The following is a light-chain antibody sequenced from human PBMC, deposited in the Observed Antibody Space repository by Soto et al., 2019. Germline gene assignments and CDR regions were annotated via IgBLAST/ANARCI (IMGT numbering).Light chain of an antibody. Sequence: QLVLTQPPSASGSPGQSVTISCTGTSSDVGRYNYVSWYQQHPGKAPKLMISEVNKRASGVPDRFSGSKSGNTASLTVSGLQAEDEADYYCSSYAGTPFVVGTGTKLTVL. CDR2: EVN. CDR1: SSDVGRYNY. J-gene: IGLJ1*01. V-gene: IGLV2-8*01. CDR3: SSYAGTPFV.